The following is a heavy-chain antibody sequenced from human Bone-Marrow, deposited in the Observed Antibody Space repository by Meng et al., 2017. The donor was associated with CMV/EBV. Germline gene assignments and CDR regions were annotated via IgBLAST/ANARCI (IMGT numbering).Heavy chain of an antibody. CDR2: IIPILGIA. V-gene: IGHV1-69*10. CDR1: GTVSSYA. CDR3: ARDSDYDFWSGYSTFDY. Sequence: GTVSSYAISWVRQAPGQGLEWMGGIIPILGIANYAQKFQGRVTITADKSTSTAYMELSSLRSEDTAVYYCARDSDYDFWSGYSTFDYWGQGTLVTVSS. D-gene: IGHD3-3*01. J-gene: IGHJ4*02.